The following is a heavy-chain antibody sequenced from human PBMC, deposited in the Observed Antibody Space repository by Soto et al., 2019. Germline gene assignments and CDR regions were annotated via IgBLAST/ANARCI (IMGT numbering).Heavy chain of an antibody. D-gene: IGHD3-10*01. V-gene: IGHV1-69*13. Sequence: SVKVSCKASGGTFSSYAISWVRQAPGQGLEWMGGIIPIFGTANYAQKFQGRVTITADESTSTAYMELSSLRSEDTAVYYCARSITMVRGAQTSLYYYYYGMDVWGQGTTVTVSS. CDR1: GGTFSSYA. J-gene: IGHJ6*02. CDR2: IIPIFGTA. CDR3: ARSITMVRGAQTSLYYYYYGMDV.